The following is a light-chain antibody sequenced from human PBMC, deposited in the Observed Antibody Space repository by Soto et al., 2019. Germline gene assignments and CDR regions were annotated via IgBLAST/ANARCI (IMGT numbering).Light chain of an antibody. CDR3: QQYNDWPFT. J-gene: IGKJ4*01. V-gene: IGKV3-15*01. Sequence: EIVMTQSPATLSVSPGGGATLSCRASQSVSSNLAWYQQKPGQAPRLLIYGASTRATGIPARFSGSGSGTEFTLTIGSLQSEDFVVYYCQQYNDWPFTFGGGTKVDIK. CDR1: QSVSSN. CDR2: GAS.